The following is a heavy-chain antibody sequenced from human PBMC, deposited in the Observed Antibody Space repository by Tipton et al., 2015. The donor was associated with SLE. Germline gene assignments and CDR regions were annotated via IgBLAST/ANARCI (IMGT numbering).Heavy chain of an antibody. V-gene: IGHV3-74*01. CDR3: ARDDPSYWYFDL. Sequence: SLRLSCAASGFTFSNYWMHWVRRAPGKGLVWVARINTDETIINYADSVKGRFTISRDNAKTRLYLQMNSLRADDTAVYYCARDDPSYWYFDLWGRGTLVTVSS. J-gene: IGHJ2*01. CDR1: GFTFSNYW. D-gene: IGHD6-6*01. CDR2: INTDETII.